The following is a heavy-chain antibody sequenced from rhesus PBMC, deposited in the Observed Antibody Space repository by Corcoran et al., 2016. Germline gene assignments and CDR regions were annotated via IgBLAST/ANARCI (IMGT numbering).Heavy chain of an antibody. CDR3: AKYGSSYNYGLDS. V-gene: IGHV5S1*01. Sequence: EVQLVQSGAEVKRPGESLRISCKTSGYSFTSSWISWVRRMPGQGLEWIGSIYPGDSDTRYSPSCQGQVTISADKSISTTYLQWSSLKASDTATYYCAKYGSSYNYGLDSWGQGVVVTVSS. CDR2: IYPGDSDT. D-gene: IGHD4-29*01. CDR1: GYSFTSSW. J-gene: IGHJ6*01.